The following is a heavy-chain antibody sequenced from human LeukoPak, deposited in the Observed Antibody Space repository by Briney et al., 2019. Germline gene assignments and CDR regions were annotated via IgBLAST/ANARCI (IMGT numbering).Heavy chain of an antibody. CDR3: AKATDYYDSSGYYHRPDY. D-gene: IGHD3-22*01. CDR1: AFTFNSYS. J-gene: IGHJ4*02. CDR2: ISGSGGST. V-gene: IGHV3-23*01. Sequence: GSLRLSSAASAFTFNSYSVSWVRQAPGKGLESASTISGSGGSTYYADSVKGRFTISRDNSKNTLYLQVNSLRAEDTAVYYCAKATDYYDSSGYYHRPDYWGQGTLVTVSS.